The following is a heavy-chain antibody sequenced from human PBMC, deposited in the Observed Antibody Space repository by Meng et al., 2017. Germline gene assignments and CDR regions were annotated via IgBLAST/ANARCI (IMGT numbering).Heavy chain of an antibody. CDR2: IIPIFGTA. Sequence: VRGVRAGAEVKKPGTSVKVSWKASGGTCGSYAICWMRQARGQGLEWMGGIIPIFGTANDAQKFQGRVTITTDESTSTAYMELSSLRSEDTAVYYCARREHLMVRGVRYYGMDVWGQGTTVTVSS. D-gene: IGHD3-10*01. J-gene: IGHJ6*02. V-gene: IGHV1-69*05. CDR3: ARREHLMVRGVRYYGMDV. CDR1: GGTCGSYA.